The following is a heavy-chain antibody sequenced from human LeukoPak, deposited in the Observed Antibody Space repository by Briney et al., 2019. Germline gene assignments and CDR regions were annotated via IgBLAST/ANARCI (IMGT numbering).Heavy chain of an antibody. CDR3: ARDRDYGDYYYYMDV. D-gene: IGHD4-17*01. CDR1: GGSISSHY. J-gene: IGHJ6*03. CDR2: LYYSGST. V-gene: IGHV4-59*11. Sequence: SATLSITCTYSGGSISSHYRSWIRQTPRKGMERNGYLYYSGSTNYNPSLKSRVTISVDTSKNQFSLKLSSVTAADTAVYYCARDRDYGDYYYYMDVWGKGTTVTVSS.